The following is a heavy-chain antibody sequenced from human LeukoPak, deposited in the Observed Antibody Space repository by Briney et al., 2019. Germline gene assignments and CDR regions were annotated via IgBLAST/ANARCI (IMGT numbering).Heavy chain of an antibody. CDR2: INPSGGDT. Sequence: GASVKVSCKASEYTFTGYYMHWVRQAPGQGLEWMGIINPSGGDTSYAQKFQGRLTMTRDTSTNTVYMELTSLRSEDTAVYYCAREVMDNLRFDYWGQGTLVTVSS. CDR1: EYTFTGYY. D-gene: IGHD1-14*01. CDR3: AREVMDNLRFDY. J-gene: IGHJ4*02. V-gene: IGHV1-46*01.